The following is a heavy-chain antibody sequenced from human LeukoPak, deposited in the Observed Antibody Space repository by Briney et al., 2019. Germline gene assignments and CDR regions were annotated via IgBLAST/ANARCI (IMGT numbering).Heavy chain of an antibody. CDR3: AKDKYYYGSGGDFDH. D-gene: IGHD3-10*01. Sequence: GGSLRLSCAASGFTFSYYGMHWVRQAPGKGLEWVALISYDGSNQYYADSVKGRFTISRDNSKNTVFLQMNSLRPEDTAVYYCAKDKYYYGSGGDFDHWGQGTLVTVSS. CDR2: ISYDGSNQ. J-gene: IGHJ4*02. CDR1: GFTFSYYG. V-gene: IGHV3-30*18.